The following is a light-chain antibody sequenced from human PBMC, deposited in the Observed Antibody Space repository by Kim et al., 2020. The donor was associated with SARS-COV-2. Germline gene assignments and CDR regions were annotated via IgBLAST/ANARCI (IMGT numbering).Light chain of an antibody. Sequence: QSVLTQPPSASGTPGQRVTISCSGSSSNIGSNTVNWYQQFPGTAPKLLIYSNNQRPSGVPDRFSGSKSGTSASLAISGLQSEDEADYYCAAWDDSLNAQVGFRGGTQLTVL. V-gene: IGLV1-44*01. CDR1: SSNIGSNT. J-gene: IGLJ2*01. CDR3: AAWDDSLNAQVG. CDR2: SNN.